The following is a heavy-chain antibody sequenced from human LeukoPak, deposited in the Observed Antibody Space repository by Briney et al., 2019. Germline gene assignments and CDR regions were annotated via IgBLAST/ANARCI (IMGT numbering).Heavy chain of an antibody. J-gene: IGHJ4*02. V-gene: IGHV4-59*08. D-gene: IGHD6-19*01. CDR3: ARLDSSGWYYFDY. CDR1: GGSISGYY. CDR2: IYYSGST. Sequence: SETLSLTCTVSGGSISGYYWSWIRQPPGKGLEWIGYIYYSGSTNYNPSLKSRVTISVDTSKSQFSLKLSSVTAADTAVYYCARLDSSGWYYFDYWGQGTLVTVSS.